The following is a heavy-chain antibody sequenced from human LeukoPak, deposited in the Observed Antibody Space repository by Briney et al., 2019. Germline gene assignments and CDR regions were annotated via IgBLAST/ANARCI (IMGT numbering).Heavy chain of an antibody. CDR1: GGTFSSYA. CDR3: ARGILLVPAAIDYMDL. J-gene: IGHJ6*03. Sequence: PEASVKVSCKASGGTFSSYAIIWVRQAPGQGLEWMGGIIPILGTANYAQKFQGRVTITTDESTSTAYMELSSLRSEDTALYYCARGILLVPAAIDYMDLWGKGTTVTVSS. V-gene: IGHV1-69*05. CDR2: IIPILGTA. D-gene: IGHD2-2*02.